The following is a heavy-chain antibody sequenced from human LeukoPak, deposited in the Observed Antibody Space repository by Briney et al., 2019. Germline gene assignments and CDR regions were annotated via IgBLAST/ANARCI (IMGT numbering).Heavy chain of an antibody. V-gene: IGHV4-59*12. J-gene: IGHJ5*02. Sequence: PSETLSLTCTVSGGSISSYYWSWIRQPPGKGLEWIGSIYYSGSTYYNPSLKSRVTISVDTSKNQFSLKLSSVTAADTAVYYCARVRMEILWFGDVVNWSDPWGQGTLVTVSS. CDR1: GGSISSYY. D-gene: IGHD3-10*01. CDR3: ARVRMEILWFGDVVNWSDP. CDR2: IYYSGST.